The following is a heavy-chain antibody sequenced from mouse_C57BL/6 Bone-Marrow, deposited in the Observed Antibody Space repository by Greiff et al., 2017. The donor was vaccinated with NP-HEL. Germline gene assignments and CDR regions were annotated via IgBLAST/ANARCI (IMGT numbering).Heavy chain of an antibody. CDR3: VRQGTGNWFAY. CDR2: IRSKSNNYAT. D-gene: IGHD4-1*01. V-gene: IGHV10-1*01. J-gene: IGHJ3*01. CDR1: GFSFNTYA. Sequence: EVPLVDSCVVVFHPKCSFKLSCAASGFSFNTYAMNWVRQAPGKGLEWVARIRSKSNNYATYYADSVKDRFTISRDDSESMLYLQMNNLKTEDTAMYYCVRQGTGNWFAYWGQGTLVTVSA.